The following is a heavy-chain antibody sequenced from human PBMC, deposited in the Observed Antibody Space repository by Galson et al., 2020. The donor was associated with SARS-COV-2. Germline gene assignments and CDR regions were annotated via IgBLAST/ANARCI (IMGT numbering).Heavy chain of an antibody. CDR3: ARLDVDIVATISGNGDYDRRYYYYYMDV. CDR2: ISAYNGNT. Sequence: ASVTVSCKASGSTFTSYGISWVRQAPGQGPEWMGWISAYNGNTNYAQKLQGRVTMTTDTSTSTAYMELRSLRSDDTAVYYCARLDVDIVATISGNGDYDRRYYYYYMDVWGKGTTVTVSS. CDR1: GSTFTSYG. J-gene: IGHJ6*03. D-gene: IGHD5-12*01. V-gene: IGHV1-18*01.